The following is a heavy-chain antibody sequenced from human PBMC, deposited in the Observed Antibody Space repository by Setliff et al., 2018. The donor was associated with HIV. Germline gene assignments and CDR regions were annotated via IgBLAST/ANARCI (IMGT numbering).Heavy chain of an antibody. V-gene: IGHV4-59*11. Sequence: PSETLSLTCTVSGGSISSHYWSWIRQPPGKGLEWIGYIYYSGSTNYNPSLKSRVTMSVGTSKNQFSLKLSSVTAADTAMYYCASTYYYDSLHFHHWGQGTLVTVSS. CDR3: ASTYYYDSLHFHH. CDR1: GGSISSHY. CDR2: IYYSGST. D-gene: IGHD3-22*01. J-gene: IGHJ1*01.